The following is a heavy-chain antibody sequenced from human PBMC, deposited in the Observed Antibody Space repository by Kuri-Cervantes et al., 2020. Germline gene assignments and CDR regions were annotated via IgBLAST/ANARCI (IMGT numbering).Heavy chain of an antibody. Sequence: GGSLRLSCAASGFTFSSYAMSWVRQAPGKGLEWVSAISGSGGSTYYADSVRGRFTFSRDNSKNTLYLQMNSLRAEDTAVYYCAKVAFGFFLNWFDPWGQGTLVTVSS. CDR1: GFTFSSYA. D-gene: IGHD3-10*01. CDR2: ISGSGGST. V-gene: IGHV3-23*01. CDR3: AKVAFGFFLNWFDP. J-gene: IGHJ5*02.